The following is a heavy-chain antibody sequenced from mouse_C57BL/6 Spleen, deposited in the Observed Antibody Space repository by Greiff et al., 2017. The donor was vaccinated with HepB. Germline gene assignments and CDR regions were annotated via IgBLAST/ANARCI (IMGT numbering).Heavy chain of an antibody. Sequence: EVQVVESGGGLVQSGRSLRLSCATSGFTFSDFYMEWVRQAPGKGLEWIAASRNKANDYTTEYSASVKGRFIVSRDTSQSILYLQMNALRAEDTAIYYCASAGGDYAMDYWGQGTSVTVSS. V-gene: IGHV7-1*01. CDR3: ASAGGDYAMDY. J-gene: IGHJ4*01. CDR2: SRNKANDYTT. CDR1: GFTFSDFY.